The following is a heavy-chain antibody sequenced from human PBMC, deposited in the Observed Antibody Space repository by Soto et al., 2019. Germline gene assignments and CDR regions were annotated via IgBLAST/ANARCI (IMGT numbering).Heavy chain of an antibody. CDR2: ISSSSSYI. J-gene: IGHJ4*02. CDR3: ARKLGYCSGGSCYEKDYFDY. CDR1: GFTFSSYS. V-gene: IGHV3-21*01. D-gene: IGHD2-15*01. Sequence: VQLVESGGGLVKPGGSLRLSCAASGFTFSSYSMNWVRQAPGKGLEWVSSISSSSSYIYYADSVKGRFTISRDNAKNSLYLQMNSLRAEDTAVYYCARKLGYCSGGSCYEKDYFDYWGQGTLVTVSS.